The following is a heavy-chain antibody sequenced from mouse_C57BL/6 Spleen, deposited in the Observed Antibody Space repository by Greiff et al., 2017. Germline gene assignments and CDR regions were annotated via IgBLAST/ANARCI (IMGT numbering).Heavy chain of an antibody. Sequence: VQLVESGPGLVAPSQSLSITCTVSGFSLTSYGVHWVRQPPGKGLEWLVVIWSDGSTTYNSALKSRLSISKDNSKSQVFLKMKSLQTDDTAMYYCARHPLYGQGVYYAMDYWGQGTSVTVSS. CDR2: IWSDGST. CDR1: GFSLTSYG. J-gene: IGHJ4*01. V-gene: IGHV2-6-1*01. D-gene: IGHD1-1*02. CDR3: ARHPLYGQGVYYAMDY.